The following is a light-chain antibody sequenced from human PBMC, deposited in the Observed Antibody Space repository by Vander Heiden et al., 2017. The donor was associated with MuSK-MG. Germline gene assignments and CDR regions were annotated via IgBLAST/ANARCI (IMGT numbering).Light chain of an antibody. CDR1: QDVRNY. J-gene: IGKJ1*01. Sequence: DIQMTQSPSSLSASVGDRVTITCQASQDVRNYLNWYQQRPGKAPKLLIYDASNLETGVPSRFSGSGSGTDFTFTISRLHPEEFAIYYCQQYENLPRTFGQGTKVEIK. CDR3: QQYENLPRT. V-gene: IGKV1-33*01. CDR2: DAS.